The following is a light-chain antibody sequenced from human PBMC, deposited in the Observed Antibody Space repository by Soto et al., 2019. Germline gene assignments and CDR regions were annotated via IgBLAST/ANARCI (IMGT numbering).Light chain of an antibody. V-gene: IGLV2-14*01. Sequence: QSVLTQPASVSGSPGQSITISCTGTSSDVGGYNYVSWYQQHPGKAPKLMIYEVSNRPSGVSNRFSGSKSDNTASLTISGLLDDDEADYFCASFRSGTILVFGSGTKVTVL. CDR2: EVS. CDR3: ASFRSGTILV. CDR1: SSDVGGYNY. J-gene: IGLJ1*01.